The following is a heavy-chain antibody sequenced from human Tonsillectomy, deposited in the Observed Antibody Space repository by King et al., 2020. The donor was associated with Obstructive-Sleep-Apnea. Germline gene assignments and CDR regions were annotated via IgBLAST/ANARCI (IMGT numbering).Heavy chain of an antibody. CDR2: IYYSGST. Sequence: QLQESGPGLVKPSQTLSLTCAVSGGSISTGGYSWSWIRQPPGKGLEWIGYIYYSGSTYYNPSLKSRVAISVDTSKNQFSLKLSSVTAADTAVYYCARLKWRKWFGDSLPGDFDYWGQGTLVTVSS. D-gene: IGHD3-10*01. CDR3: ARLKWRKWFGDSLPGDFDY. J-gene: IGHJ4*02. CDR1: GGSISTGGYS. V-gene: IGHV4-30-4*07.